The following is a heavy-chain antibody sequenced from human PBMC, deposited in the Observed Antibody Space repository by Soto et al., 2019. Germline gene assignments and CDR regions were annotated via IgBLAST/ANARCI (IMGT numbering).Heavy chain of an antibody. Sequence: QVQLVESGGGVVQPGRSLRLSCAASGFTFSSYAMHWVRQAPGKGLEWVAVISYDGSNKYYADSVKGRFTISRDNSKNTLYLQMNSLRAEDTAVYYCARYHRSNYPYWGQGTLVTVSS. D-gene: IGHD4-4*01. CDR3: ARYHRSNYPY. J-gene: IGHJ4*02. CDR1: GFTFSSYA. CDR2: ISYDGSNK. V-gene: IGHV3-30-3*01.